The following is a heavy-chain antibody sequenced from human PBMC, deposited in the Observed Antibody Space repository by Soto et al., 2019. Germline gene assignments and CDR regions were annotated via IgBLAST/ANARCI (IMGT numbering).Heavy chain of an antibody. CDR3: ARESAYSSPSLRHLPYY. V-gene: IGHV4-31*03. J-gene: IGHJ4*02. D-gene: IGHD6-19*01. Sequence: SETLSLTCTVSGGSISSGGYYWSWIRQHPGKGLEWIGYIYYSGSTYSNPSLKSRVTITVDTSKNQFSLKLSSVTDADTAVYYCARESAYSSPSLRHLPYYWGQGTLVTVAS. CDR1: GGSISSGGYY. CDR2: IYYSGST.